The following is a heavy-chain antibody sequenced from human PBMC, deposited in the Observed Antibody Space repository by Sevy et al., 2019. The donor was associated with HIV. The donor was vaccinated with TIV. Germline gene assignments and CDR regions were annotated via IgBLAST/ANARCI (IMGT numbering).Heavy chain of an antibody. J-gene: IGHJ6*02. CDR1: GISFTTSG. CDR3: AKDFTGYNGMDV. V-gene: IGHV3-30*18. CDR2: ISYHGRDK. D-gene: IGHD3-9*01. Sequence: GGSLRLSCVVSGISFTTSGVHWVRQAPGKGLEWVAVISYHGRDKFYAESVKGRSTISRDNSKNMLYLQMNSLRAEDTAVYYCAKDFTGYNGMDVWGQGTMVTVSS.